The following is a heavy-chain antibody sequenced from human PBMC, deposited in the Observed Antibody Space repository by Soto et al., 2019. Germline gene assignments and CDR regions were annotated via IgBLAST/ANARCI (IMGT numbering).Heavy chain of an antibody. J-gene: IGHJ4*01. CDR2: IYHGGTT. V-gene: IGHV4-38-2*02. CDR1: GYSISSDSY. D-gene: IGHD6-19*01. Sequence: SETLSLTCTVSGYSISSDSYWAWIRQPPGKGPEWIASIYHGGTTFYNPSLKSRITISVDTSNNQFSLKLTSVTAADTAVYYCARVHVMVVAGSTFDYWGHGTLVTVSS. CDR3: ARVHVMVVAGSTFDY.